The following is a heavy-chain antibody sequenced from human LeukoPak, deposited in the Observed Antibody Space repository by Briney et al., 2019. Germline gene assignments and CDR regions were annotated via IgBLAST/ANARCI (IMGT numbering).Heavy chain of an antibody. Sequence: GGTLRLSCAASGFTFSSYGMSWVRQAPGKGLEWVSAISGSGGSTYYADSVKGRFAISRDNSKNTLYLQMNSLKTEDTAVYYCTSGKQLWLDYWGQGTLVTVSS. CDR1: GFTFSSYG. D-gene: IGHD5-18*01. J-gene: IGHJ4*02. CDR2: ISGSGGST. V-gene: IGHV3-23*01. CDR3: TSGKQLWLDY.